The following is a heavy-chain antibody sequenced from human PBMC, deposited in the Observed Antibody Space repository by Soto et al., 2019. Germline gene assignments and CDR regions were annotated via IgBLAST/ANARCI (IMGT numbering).Heavy chain of an antibody. J-gene: IGHJ5*02. V-gene: IGHV1-69*13. CDR2: IIPIFGTV. CDR3: ASTAPTTVTNWFDP. D-gene: IGHD4-4*01. Sequence: SVKVSCKASGGTFSSYAISWVRQAPGQGLEWMGGIIPIFGTVNYAQKFQGRVTITADESTSTAYMELSSLRSEDTAVYYCASTAPTTVTNWFDPWGQGTLVTVSS. CDR1: GGTFSSYA.